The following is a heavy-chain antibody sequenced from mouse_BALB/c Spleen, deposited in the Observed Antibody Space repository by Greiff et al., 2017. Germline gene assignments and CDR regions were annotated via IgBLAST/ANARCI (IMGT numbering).Heavy chain of an antibody. Sequence: EVQLQESGTVLARPGASVKMSCKASGYTFTSYWMHWVKQRPGQGLEWIGAIYPGNSDTSYNQKFKGKAKLTAVTSTSTAYMELSSLTNEDSAVYYCTNYYGSSWFAYWGQGTLVTVSA. CDR3: TNYYGSSWFAY. D-gene: IGHD1-1*01. CDR1: GYTFTSYW. CDR2: IYPGNSDT. J-gene: IGHJ3*01. V-gene: IGHV1-5*01.